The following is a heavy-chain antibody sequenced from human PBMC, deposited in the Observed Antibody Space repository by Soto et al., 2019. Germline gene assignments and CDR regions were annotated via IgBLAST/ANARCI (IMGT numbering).Heavy chain of an antibody. Sequence: QVQLQESGPGLVKPSETLSLTCTVSGGSVSSGHFYWSWIRQPPGKGLEWIGYIYYSGSNKYNPSLRSRVTILVDTSKNQFSLKLTSVTAADTAVYYCARSGSGSGWLGGQGTLVTVSS. V-gene: IGHV4-61*01. D-gene: IGHD6-19*01. J-gene: IGHJ4*02. CDR2: IYYSGSN. CDR1: GGSVSSGHFY. CDR3: ARSGSGSGWL.